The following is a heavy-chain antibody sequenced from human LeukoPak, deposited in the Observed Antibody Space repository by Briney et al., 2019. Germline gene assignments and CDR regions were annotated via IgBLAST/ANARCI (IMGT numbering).Heavy chain of an antibody. Sequence: SETLSLTCAVYGGSFSGYYWSWIRQPPGKGLEWIGEINHSGSTNYNPSLKSRVTISVDTSKNQFSLKLSSVTAADTAVYYCAREGPTYYYDSSGYLDYWGQGTLVTVSS. CDR3: AREGPTYYYDSSGYLDY. D-gene: IGHD3-22*01. V-gene: IGHV4-34*01. CDR2: INHSGST. CDR1: GGSFSGYY. J-gene: IGHJ4*02.